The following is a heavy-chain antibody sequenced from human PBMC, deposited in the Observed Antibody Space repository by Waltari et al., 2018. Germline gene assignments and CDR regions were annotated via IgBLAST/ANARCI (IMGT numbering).Heavy chain of an antibody. Sequence: QVQLRESGPGLVKPSETLSLTCTVSGGSISSYYWSWIRQPPGKGLEWIGYIYYSGSTNYNPSLKSRVTISVDTSKNQFSLKLSSVTAVDTAVYYCARSYSSSANWFDPWGQGTLVTVSS. CDR3: ARSYSSSANWFDP. J-gene: IGHJ5*02. CDR1: GGSISSYY. CDR2: IYYSGST. D-gene: IGHD6-6*01. V-gene: IGHV4-59*01.